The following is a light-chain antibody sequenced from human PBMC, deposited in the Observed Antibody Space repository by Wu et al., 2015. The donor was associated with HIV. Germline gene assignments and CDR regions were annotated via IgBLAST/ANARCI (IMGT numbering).Light chain of an antibody. CDR1: QSVSSSY. Sequence: EIVLTQSPGTLSLSPGERATLSCRASQSVSSSYLAWYQQKPGQAPRLLIYDASNRATGIPARFSGSGSGTDFTLTISSLEPEDFAVYYCQQGSNWPPGNSFGQGTKVEIK. V-gene: IGKV3D-20*02. CDR3: QQGSNWPPGNS. J-gene: IGKJ2*03. CDR2: DAS.